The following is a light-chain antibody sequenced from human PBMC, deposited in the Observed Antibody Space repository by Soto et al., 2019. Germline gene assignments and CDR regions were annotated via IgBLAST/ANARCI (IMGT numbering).Light chain of an antibody. CDR3: QQSYGTPPET. CDR1: PSISSY. Sequence: DIPMTESPSSLSASVGARVTPPCRASPSISSYLNWYQQKPGKAPKLLXYAAASLQSGFPSRFSGSGSWTDLALTISILQTEYYANYYCQQSYGTPPETFGQGTKVDIK. J-gene: IGKJ1*01. CDR2: AAA. V-gene: IGKV1-39*01.